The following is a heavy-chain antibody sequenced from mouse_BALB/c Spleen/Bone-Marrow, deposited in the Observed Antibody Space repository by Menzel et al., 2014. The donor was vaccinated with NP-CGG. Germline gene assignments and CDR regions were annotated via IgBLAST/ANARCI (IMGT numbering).Heavy chain of an antibody. Sequence: EVNVVESGAELVKPGASVKLSCAASGFNIKDTFIHWVKQRPEQGPEWIGSIDPANDNSKFDPKFQGKATLTADTSSNTAYLQLSSLTSEDTAVYFCTRNYVSHYFDYWGQGTTLTVSS. CDR2: IDPANDNS. CDR1: GFNIKDTF. CDR3: TRNYVSHYFDY. J-gene: IGHJ2*01. D-gene: IGHD1-1*01. V-gene: IGHV14-3*02.